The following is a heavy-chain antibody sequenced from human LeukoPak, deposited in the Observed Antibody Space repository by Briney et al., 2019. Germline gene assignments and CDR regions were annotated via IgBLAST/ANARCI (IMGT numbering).Heavy chain of an antibody. Sequence: SGRSLRLSYAASGFTFDDYAMHWVRQAPGKGLEWVSGISWNSGSIGYADSVKGRFTISRDNAKNSLYLQMNSLRAEDTALYYCAKDQTRYSSGWFDAFDIWGQGTMVTVSS. V-gene: IGHV3-9*01. CDR3: AKDQTRYSSGWFDAFDI. CDR1: GFTFDDYA. D-gene: IGHD6-19*01. CDR2: ISWNSGSI. J-gene: IGHJ3*02.